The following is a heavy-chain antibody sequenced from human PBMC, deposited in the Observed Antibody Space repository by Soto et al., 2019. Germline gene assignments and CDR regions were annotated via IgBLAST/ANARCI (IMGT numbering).Heavy chain of an antibody. Sequence: SETLSLTCVVSGYSISSGYYWAWIRQPPGQGLEWFGSISHSGSTYYNPSLKSRVTISVHTSKNQFSLDLTSVTAADTAIYYCARVHISGHGVDYWGQGTLVTVSS. CDR3: ARVHISGHGVDY. V-gene: IGHV4-38-2*01. D-gene: IGHD5-12*01. CDR2: ISHSGST. J-gene: IGHJ4*02. CDR1: GYSISSGYY.